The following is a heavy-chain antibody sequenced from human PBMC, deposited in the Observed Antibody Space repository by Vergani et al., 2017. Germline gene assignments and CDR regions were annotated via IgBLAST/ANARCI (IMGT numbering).Heavy chain of an antibody. CDR2: IYYSGST. Sequence: QVQLQESGPGLVKPSETLSLTCTVSGGSISSSSYYWGWIRQPPGKGLEWIGSIYYSGSTYYNPSLKSRVTISVDTSKNQFSLKLSSVTAADTAVYYCARVDYYYYGMDVWGQGTTVTVSS. J-gene: IGHJ6*02. CDR1: GGSISSSSYY. V-gene: IGHV4-39*07. CDR3: ARVDYYYYGMDV.